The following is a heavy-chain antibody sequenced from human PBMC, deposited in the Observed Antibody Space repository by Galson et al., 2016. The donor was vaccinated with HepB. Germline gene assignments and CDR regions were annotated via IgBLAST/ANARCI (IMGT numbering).Heavy chain of an antibody. J-gene: IGHJ4*02. CDR1: GFTFRGYA. V-gene: IGHV3-23*01. CDR3: AKDLQVSPLWFGELFPDD. D-gene: IGHD3-10*01. CDR2: ITAAGGVT. Sequence: SLRLSCAASGFTFRGYAMSWVRQAPGKGLEWLSAITAAGGVTYYADSVKGRFTIARDNSKNTLYSEMSSLRVEDTAVYYCAKDLQVSPLWFGELFPDDWGQGTLVAVSS.